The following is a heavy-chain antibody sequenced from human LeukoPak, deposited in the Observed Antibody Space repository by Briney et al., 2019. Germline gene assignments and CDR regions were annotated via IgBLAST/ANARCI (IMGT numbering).Heavy chain of an antibody. CDR1: GFTFSNIA. D-gene: IGHD6-19*01. V-gene: IGHV3-30*02. J-gene: IGHJ5*02. Sequence: GGSLRLSCAASGFTFSNIAMHWVRQAPGKGLEWVAFIQNDGRTKSYADSVKGRFTISRDNSKNTLYLQMNSLRPEDTGVYYCAEDLGGWSNWFDPWGQGTPVTVSS. CDR2: IQNDGRTK. CDR3: AEDLGGWSNWFDP.